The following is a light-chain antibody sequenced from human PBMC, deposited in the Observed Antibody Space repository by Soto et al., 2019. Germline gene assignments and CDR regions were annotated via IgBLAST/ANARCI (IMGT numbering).Light chain of an antibody. Sequence: QSVLTQPPSASGTPGQRVTISCSGSSSNIGSNTVNWYQQLPGTAPKLLIHSNNQRPSGVPDRFSGSKSGTSASLAISGLQSEDEADYYCAAWDDSLNGLNVFGTGTKVTVL. V-gene: IGLV1-44*01. CDR3: AAWDDSLNGLNV. CDR1: SSNIGSNT. J-gene: IGLJ1*01. CDR2: SNN.